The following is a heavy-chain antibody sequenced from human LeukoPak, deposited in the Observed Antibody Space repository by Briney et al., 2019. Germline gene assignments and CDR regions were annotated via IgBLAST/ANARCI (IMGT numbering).Heavy chain of an antibody. CDR2: IIPIFGTA. CDR1: GGTFSSYA. D-gene: IGHD6-13*01. J-gene: IGHJ6*03. Sequence: ASVKVSCKASGGTFSSYAISWVRQAPGQGLEWMGGIIPIFGTANYAQKFQGRVTITADESTSTAYMELSSLRSEDTAVYYCARGRSIAAAGIDYYYMDVWGKGTTVTVSS. V-gene: IGHV1-69*13. CDR3: ARGRSIAAAGIDYYYMDV.